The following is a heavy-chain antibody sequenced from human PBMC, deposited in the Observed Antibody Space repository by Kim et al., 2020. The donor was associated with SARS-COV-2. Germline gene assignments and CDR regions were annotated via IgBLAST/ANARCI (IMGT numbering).Heavy chain of an antibody. CDR1: GGSMSTYY. J-gene: IGHJ3*02. D-gene: IGHD1-26*01. Sequence: SETLSLTCTVSGGSMSTYYWSWIRQPPGKGLEWIGYIYNSGSTTYNPSLKSRVTISADTSKNQFSLKLRAVTAADTAVYYCARDANLSGSFDALDIWGQGTMVAVSS. CDR2: IYNSGST. CDR3: ARDANLSGSFDALDI. V-gene: IGHV4-59*13.